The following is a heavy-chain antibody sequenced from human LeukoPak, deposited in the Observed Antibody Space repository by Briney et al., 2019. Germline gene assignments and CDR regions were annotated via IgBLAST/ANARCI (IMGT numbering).Heavy chain of an antibody. CDR3: ARIGTAGYYGMDV. CDR2: IYHSGST. D-gene: IGHD2-8*02. CDR1: GGSISSGGYS. J-gene: IGHJ6*02. V-gene: IGHV4-30-2*01. Sequence: PSETLSLTCAVSGGSISSGGYSWSWIRQPPGKGLEWIGYIYHSGSTYYNPSLKSRVTISVDRSKNQFSLKLSSVTAADTAVYYCARIGTAGYYGMDVWGQGTTVIVSS.